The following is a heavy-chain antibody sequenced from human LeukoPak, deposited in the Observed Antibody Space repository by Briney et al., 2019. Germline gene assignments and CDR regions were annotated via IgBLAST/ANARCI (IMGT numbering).Heavy chain of an antibody. V-gene: IGHV3-21*01. CDR3: ARDLGSGWTFAEFDY. Sequence: PGGSLRLSCAASGFTFSSYSMNWVRQAPGKGLEWVSSISGSNSYIYYADSMKGRFTISRDNAKNSLYLQMNSLRAEDTAVYYCARDLGSGWTFAEFDYWGQGTLVTVSS. CDR1: GFTFSSYS. J-gene: IGHJ4*02. D-gene: IGHD6-19*01. CDR2: ISGSNSYI.